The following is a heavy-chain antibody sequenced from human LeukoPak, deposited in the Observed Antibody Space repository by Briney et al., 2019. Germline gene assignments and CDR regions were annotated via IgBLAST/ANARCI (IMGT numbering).Heavy chain of an antibody. J-gene: IGHJ4*02. CDR2: IIPIFGTA. Sequence: VKVSCKASGGTFSSYAISWVRQAPGQGLEWMGGIIPIFGTANYAQKFQGRVTITADESTSTAYMELRSLRSDDTAVYYCARDFEEQWQHYDYWGQGTLVTVSS. CDR1: GGTFSSYA. CDR3: ARDFEEQWQHYDY. D-gene: IGHD6-19*01. V-gene: IGHV1-69*01.